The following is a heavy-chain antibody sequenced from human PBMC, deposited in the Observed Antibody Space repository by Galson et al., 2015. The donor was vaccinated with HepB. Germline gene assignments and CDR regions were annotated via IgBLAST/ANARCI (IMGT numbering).Heavy chain of an antibody. D-gene: IGHD6-25*01. CDR3: ARIEYSSGGVFDY. V-gene: IGHV3-48*01. J-gene: IGHJ4*02. CDR2: ISTGGSTI. CDR1: GFTFSSYS. Sequence: SLRLSCAASGFTFSSYSMNWVRQAPGKGLEWVSYISTGGSTIYYADSVKGRFTISRDTAKNSLFLQMNSLRADDTAVYYCARIEYSSGGVFDYWGQGTLVTVSS.